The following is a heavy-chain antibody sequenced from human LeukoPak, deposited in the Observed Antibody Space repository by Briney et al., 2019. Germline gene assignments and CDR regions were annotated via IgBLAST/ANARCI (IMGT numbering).Heavy chain of an antibody. CDR2: IYYSGST. CDR1: GGSISSSSYY. D-gene: IGHD6-13*01. CDR3: ARLRRTQQLAPKRRYYFDY. Sequence: SETLSLTCTVSGGSISSSSYYWGWIRQPPGKGLEWIGSIYYSGSTYYNPSLKSRVTISVDTSKNQFSLKLSSVTAADTAVYYCARLRRTQQLAPKRRYYFDYWGQGTLVTVSS. V-gene: IGHV4-39*01. J-gene: IGHJ4*02.